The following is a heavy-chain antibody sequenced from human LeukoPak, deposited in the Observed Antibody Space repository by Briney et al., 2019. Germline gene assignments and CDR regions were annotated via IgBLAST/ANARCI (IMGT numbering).Heavy chain of an antibody. CDR2: ISSSSSYI. Sequence: PGGSLRLSCAASGFTFSDYYMSWIRQAPGKGLEWVSSISSSSSYIYYADSVKGRFTISRDNAKNSLYLQMNSLRAEDTAVYYCARGGANYAGDDAFDIWGQGTMVTVSS. CDR1: GFTFSDYY. V-gene: IGHV3-11*06. D-gene: IGHD1-7*01. CDR3: ARGGANYAGDDAFDI. J-gene: IGHJ3*02.